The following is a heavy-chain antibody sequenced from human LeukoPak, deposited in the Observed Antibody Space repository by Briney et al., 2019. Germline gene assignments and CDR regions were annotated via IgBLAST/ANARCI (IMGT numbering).Heavy chain of an antibody. CDR2: FDSEDGET. D-gene: IGHD3-22*01. Sequence: GASVKVSCKVSGYTLTELSMHWVRQAPGKGLEWMGGFDSEDGETIYAQKFQGRVTMTEDTSTDTAYMELSSLRSEDTAVYYCATRILFVGTDSSGYLYFQHWGQGTLVTVSS. J-gene: IGHJ1*01. CDR3: ATRILFVGTDSSGYLYFQH. CDR1: GYTLTELS. V-gene: IGHV1-24*01.